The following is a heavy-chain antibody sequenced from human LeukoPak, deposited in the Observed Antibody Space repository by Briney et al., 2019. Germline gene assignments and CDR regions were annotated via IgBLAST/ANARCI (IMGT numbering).Heavy chain of an antibody. CDR2: ISSSSSYI. Sequence: GGSLRLSCAASGFTLSNYSMNWVRQAPEKGLEWVAFISSSSSYIFYADSLKGRFTISRDNAKNSLYLQMNSLRADDTAAYYCARDLAYGDDGLWGQGTLVTVSS. D-gene: IGHD4-17*01. CDR1: GFTLSNYS. J-gene: IGHJ4*02. V-gene: IGHV3-21*01. CDR3: ARDLAYGDDGL.